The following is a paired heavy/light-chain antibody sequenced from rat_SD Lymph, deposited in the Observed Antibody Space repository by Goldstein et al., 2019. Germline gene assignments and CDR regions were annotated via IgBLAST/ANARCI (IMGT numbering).Heavy chain of an antibody. D-gene: IGHD1-11*01. CDR3: ATPGYSVDY. CDR1: GFTFSNYG. Sequence: EVQLVESGGGLVQPGRSLKLSCLASGFTFSNYGMNWIRQAPGKGLEWVASISSSSSYIYYADTVKGRFTISRDNAKNTLYLQMTSLRSEDTALYYCATPGYSVDYWGQGVMVTVSS. J-gene: IGHJ2*01. CDR2: ISSSSSYI. V-gene: IGHV5-34*01.
Light chain of an antibody. CDR2: RVS. Sequence: DVLMTQTPVSLPVSLGGQVSISCRSSQSLVHSDGNTYLHWYLQKPGQSPQLLIYRVSNRFSGVPDRFSGSGSGTDFTLKISRVEPEDLGVYYCLQSTHFPPTFGGGTKLELK. CDR3: LQSTHFPPT. J-gene: IGKJ1*01. V-gene: IGKV1S22*01. CDR1: QSLVHSDGNTY.